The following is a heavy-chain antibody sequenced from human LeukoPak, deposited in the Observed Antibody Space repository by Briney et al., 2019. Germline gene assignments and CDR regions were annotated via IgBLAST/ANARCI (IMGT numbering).Heavy chain of an antibody. CDR1: GFIFNNYW. V-gene: IGHV3-7*01. J-gene: IGHJ4*02. D-gene: IGHD3-3*02. CDR2: LNRDGSVK. Sequence: GGSLRLSCAASGFIFNNYWMTWVRQTPGKGLEVVANLNRDGSVKNYIDSVRGRFTISRDNADYSLDLQMNSLRAEDTAVYYCARDPVFSSFDYWGQGALVIVSS. CDR3: ARDPVFSSFDY.